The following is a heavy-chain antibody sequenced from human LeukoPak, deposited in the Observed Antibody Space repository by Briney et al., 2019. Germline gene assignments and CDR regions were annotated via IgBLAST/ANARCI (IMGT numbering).Heavy chain of an antibody. J-gene: IGHJ4*02. CDR3: ARVAGYSGRPKGYFDY. D-gene: IGHD5-12*01. V-gene: IGHV4-31*03. CDR1: GGSISSGGYY. Sequence: SETLSLTCTVSGGSISSGGYYWSWIRQHPGKGLEWVGYIYYSGSTYYNPSLKSRVTISVDTSKNQFSLKLSSVTAADTAVYYCARVAGYSGRPKGYFDYWGQGTLVTVSS. CDR2: IYYSGST.